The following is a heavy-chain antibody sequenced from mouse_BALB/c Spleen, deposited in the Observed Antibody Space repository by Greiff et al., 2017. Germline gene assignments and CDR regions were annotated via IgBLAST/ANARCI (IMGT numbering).Heavy chain of an antibody. CDR1: GYSITSDYA. CDR2: ISYSGST. J-gene: IGHJ4*01. D-gene: IGHD2-1*01. Sequence: EVHLVESGPGLVKPSQSLSLTCTVTGYSITSDYAWNWIRQFPGNKLEWMGYISYSGSTSYNPSLKSRISITRDTSKNQFFLQLNSVTTEDTATYYCARAHYGNYFYAMDYWGQGTSVTVSS. CDR3: ARAHYGNYFYAMDY. V-gene: IGHV3-2*02.